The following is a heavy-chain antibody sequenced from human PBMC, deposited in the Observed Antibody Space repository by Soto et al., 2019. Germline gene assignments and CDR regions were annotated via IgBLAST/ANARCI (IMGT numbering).Heavy chain of an antibody. CDR2: IYGGGCGV. CDR3: AKDRHRDGLWPIDQ. Sequence: EVQLVESGGGLVQPGGSLRLSCVGSGFAFSTYTMNWVRQAPGQGLQWLAGIYGGGCGVSYADSVKGRFTISRDNSRNTVYLEMHSLRSDDTGRYYCAKDRHRDGLWPIDQWGRGSPLIVSS. V-gene: IGHV3-23*03. J-gene: IGHJ4*02. CDR1: GFAFSTYT. D-gene: IGHD2-8*01.